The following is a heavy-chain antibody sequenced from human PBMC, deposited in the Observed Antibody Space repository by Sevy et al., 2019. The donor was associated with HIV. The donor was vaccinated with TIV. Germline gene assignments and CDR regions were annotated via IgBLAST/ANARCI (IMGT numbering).Heavy chain of an antibody. CDR2: ISYDGSNK. Sequence: GGSLRLSCAASGFTFSSYAMHWVRQAPGKGLEWVAVISYDGSNKYYADSVKGRFTISRDNSKNTLYLQMNSMRAVDTAVYYCERDAAEGLLNEEYYFDYWGQGTLVTVSS. J-gene: IGHJ4*02. CDR1: GFTFSSYA. D-gene: IGHD1-1*01. V-gene: IGHV3-30-3*01. CDR3: ERDAAEGLLNEEYYFDY.